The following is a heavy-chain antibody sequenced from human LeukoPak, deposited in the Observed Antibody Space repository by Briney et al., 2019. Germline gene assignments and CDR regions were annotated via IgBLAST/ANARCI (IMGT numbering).Heavy chain of an antibody. J-gene: IGHJ4*02. CDR3: ARWGHFDTSGYFVADY. D-gene: IGHD3-22*01. V-gene: IGHV4-59*01. CDR2: IYYTGTT. Sequence: TSETLSLTCTVSDGSISSYYWNWFRQPPGKRLEWIGHIYYTGTTHYNPSLQSRVSISIDTSKKQFSLKLRSVTAVDTAVYYCARWGHFDTSGYFVADYWGQGTLITVSS. CDR1: DGSISSYY.